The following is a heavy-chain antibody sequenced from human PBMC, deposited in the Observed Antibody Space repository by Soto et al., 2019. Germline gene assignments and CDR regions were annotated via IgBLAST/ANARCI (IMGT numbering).Heavy chain of an antibody. J-gene: IGHJ5*02. V-gene: IGHV1-18*01. Sequence: QVQLVQSGAEVKKPGASVKVSCKASGYTFTSYGISWVRQAPGQGLEWMGWISAYNGNTNYAQKLQGRVTMTTDTSTSTAYRKMRRRRSDDKAVYYCSRHTEGMEWVLYGRGTFGWFDHWGQGTLVTVSS. CDR2: ISAYNGNT. CDR1: GYTFTSYG. D-gene: IGHD3-3*01. CDR3: SRHTEGMEWVLYGRGTFGWFDH.